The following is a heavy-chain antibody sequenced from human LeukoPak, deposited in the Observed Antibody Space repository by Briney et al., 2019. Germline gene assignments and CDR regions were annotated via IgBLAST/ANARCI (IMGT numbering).Heavy chain of an antibody. V-gene: IGHV4-30-4*01. CDR1: GGSISSGDYY. J-gene: IGHJ4*02. Sequence: PSETLSLTCTVSGGSISSGDYYWSWIRQPPGKGLEWIGYIYYSGSTYYNPSLKSRVTTSVDTSKNQFSLKLSSVTAADTAVYYCARDSGYGYFGYWGQGTLVTVSS. CDR3: ARDSGYGYFGY. D-gene: IGHD5-12*01. CDR2: IYYSGST.